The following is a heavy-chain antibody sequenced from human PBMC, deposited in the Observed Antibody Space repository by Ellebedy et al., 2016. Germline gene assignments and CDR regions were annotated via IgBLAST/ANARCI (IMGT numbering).Heavy chain of an antibody. CDR1: GGSISSSSYY. Sequence: SETLSLXXTVSGGSISSSSYYWGWIRQPPGKGLEWIGSIYYSGSTYYNPSLKSRVTISVDTSKNQFSLKLSSVTAADTAVYYCARVGIAAVMDVWGKGTTVTVSS. CDR2: IYYSGST. J-gene: IGHJ6*03. D-gene: IGHD6-13*01. CDR3: ARVGIAAVMDV. V-gene: IGHV4-39*07.